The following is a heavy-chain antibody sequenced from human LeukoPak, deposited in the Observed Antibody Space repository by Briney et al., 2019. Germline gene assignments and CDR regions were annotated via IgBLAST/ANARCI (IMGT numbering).Heavy chain of an antibody. Sequence: PSETLSLTCTVSGGSISSSSYYWGWIRQPPGKGLEWIGSIYYSGSTYYNPSLKSRVTISVDTSKNQFSLKLSSVTAADTAVYYCARESTAGYSSGWYEEGYFDYWGQGTLVTVSS. V-gene: IGHV4-39*07. J-gene: IGHJ4*02. D-gene: IGHD6-19*01. CDR3: ARESTAGYSSGWYEEGYFDY. CDR2: IYYSGST. CDR1: GGSISSSSYY.